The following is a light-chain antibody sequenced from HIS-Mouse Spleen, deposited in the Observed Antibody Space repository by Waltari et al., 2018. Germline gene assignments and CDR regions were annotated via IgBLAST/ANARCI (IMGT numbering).Light chain of an antibody. CDR3: QQYNSYWT. CDR1: QSISTW. CDR2: KAS. Sequence: DIQMTQSPSTLSASVGDRLTIPCRASQSISTWLAWYQQKPGKAPKLLIYKASSLESGVPSRFSGSGSGTEFTLTISSLQPDDFATYYCQQYNSYWTFGQGTKVEIK. J-gene: IGKJ1*01. V-gene: IGKV1-5*03.